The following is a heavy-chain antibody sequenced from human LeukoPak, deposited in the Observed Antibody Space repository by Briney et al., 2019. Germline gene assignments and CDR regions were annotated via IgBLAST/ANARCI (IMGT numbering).Heavy chain of an antibody. CDR3: AKEGFDS. Sequence: GGSLRLSCAASGFTFSSYWMNWARQAPGKGLEWVASINHNGNVNYYVDSVKGRFTISRDNAKNSLYLQMNSLRAEDTAVYYCAKEGFDSWGQGTLVTVSS. CDR1: GFTFSSYW. V-gene: IGHV3-7*03. J-gene: IGHJ4*02. CDR2: INHNGNVN.